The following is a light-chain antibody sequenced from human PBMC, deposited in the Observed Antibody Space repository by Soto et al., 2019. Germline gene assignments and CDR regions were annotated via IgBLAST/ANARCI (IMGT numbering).Light chain of an antibody. CDR1: SSDVGGYNY. V-gene: IGLV2-14*01. CDR2: EVS. Sequence: QSVLTQPASVSGSPGQSITISCTGTSSDVGGYNYVSWYQQHPGKAPKLMIYEVSNRPSGVSNRFSGSKSGNTASLTISGLQAEDEADYYRSSYTSSSTLRVFGTGTKLTVL. CDR3: SSYTSSSTLRV. J-gene: IGLJ1*01.